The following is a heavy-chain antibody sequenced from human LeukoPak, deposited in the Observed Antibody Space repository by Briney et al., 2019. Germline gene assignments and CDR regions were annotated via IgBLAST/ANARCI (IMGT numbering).Heavy chain of an antibody. D-gene: IGHD3-22*01. J-gene: IGHJ4*02. V-gene: IGHV4-61*08. CDR1: GGSISSGGYY. CDR2: IYYSGST. Sequence: SETLSLTCTVSGGSISSGGYYWSWIRQPPGKGLEWIGYIYYSGSTNYNPSLKSRVTISVDTSKNQFSLKLSSVTAADTAVYYCASLTSGYYSDPLFDYWGQGTLVTVSS. CDR3: ASLTSGYYSDPLFDY.